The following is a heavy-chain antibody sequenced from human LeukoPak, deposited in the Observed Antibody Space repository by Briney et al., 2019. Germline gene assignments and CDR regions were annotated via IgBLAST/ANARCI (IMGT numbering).Heavy chain of an antibody. CDR1: GFTFSSYW. J-gene: IGHJ6*02. CDR3: ARGGGLDV. Sequence: GGSLRLSCAASGFTFSSYWMNWARQAPGKGPEWVASINHNGNVNYYVDSVKGRFTISRENAKNSLYLQMSNLRAEDTAVYFCARGGGLDVWGQGATVTVSS. D-gene: IGHD3-16*01. V-gene: IGHV3-7*03. CDR2: INHNGNVN.